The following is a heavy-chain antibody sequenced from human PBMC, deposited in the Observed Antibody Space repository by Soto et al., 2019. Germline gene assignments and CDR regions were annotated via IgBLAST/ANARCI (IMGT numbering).Heavy chain of an antibody. V-gene: IGHV4-59*01. D-gene: IGHD3-3*01. CDR1: GGSISSYY. CDR2: IYYSGST. CDR3: ARQYKSGYPYYYYMDV. J-gene: IGHJ6*03. Sequence: SSETLSVTCTVSGGSISSYYWSWIRQPPGKGLEWIGHIYYSGSTNYNPSLKSRVTISVGTSKNQFSLKLSSVTAADTAVYYCARQYKSGYPYYYYMDVWGKGTTVTVSS.